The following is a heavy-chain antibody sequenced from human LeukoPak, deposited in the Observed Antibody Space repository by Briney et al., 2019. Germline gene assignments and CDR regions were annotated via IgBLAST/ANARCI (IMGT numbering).Heavy chain of an antibody. CDR2: ISGNGDIT. Sequence: GGSLRLSCAASGFTFSSYAMTWVRQAPGKGLEWVSDISGNGDITYHADSVKGRFTISRDNSKNTLYLQMKSLRAEDTAVYYCAKDKVFYYGSGSYYDAFDIWGQGTMVTVSS. D-gene: IGHD3-10*01. CDR3: AKDKVFYYGSGSYYDAFDI. J-gene: IGHJ3*02. CDR1: GFTFSSYA. V-gene: IGHV3-23*01.